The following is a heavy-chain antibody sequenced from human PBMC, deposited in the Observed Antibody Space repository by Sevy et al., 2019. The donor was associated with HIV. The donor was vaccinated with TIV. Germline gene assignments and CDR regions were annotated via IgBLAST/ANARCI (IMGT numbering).Heavy chain of an antibody. V-gene: IGHV1-2*02. CDR3: ARMGDYYDSSGYYPLKF. D-gene: IGHD3-22*01. CDR1: GYTFTGYY. Sequence: ASVKVSYKASGYTFTGYYIHWVRQAPGQGLEWMGWINPNSGGTYFAKKFQDSVTMTTETSVNTAYMELRRLRFDDTAVYYCARMGDYYDSSGYYPLKFWGQGSLVTVSS. CDR2: INPNSGGT. J-gene: IGHJ4*02.